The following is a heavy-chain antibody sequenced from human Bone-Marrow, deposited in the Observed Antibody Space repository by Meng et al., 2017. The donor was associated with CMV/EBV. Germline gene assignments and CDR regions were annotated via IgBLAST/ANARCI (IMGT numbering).Heavy chain of an antibody. CDR3: ARSLAAAANYYHGMDV. CDR2: ISSTSGYI. V-gene: IGHV3-21*01. J-gene: IGHJ6*02. CDR1: GFTFSNYN. D-gene: IGHD6-25*01. Sequence: GESLKISCVASGFTFSNYNMNWVRQAPGKGLEWVSSISSTSGYIYYADSLKGRFTISRDNSKNTLFLQMISLRPEDTAVYYCARSLAAAANYYHGMDVWGQGTTVTVSS.